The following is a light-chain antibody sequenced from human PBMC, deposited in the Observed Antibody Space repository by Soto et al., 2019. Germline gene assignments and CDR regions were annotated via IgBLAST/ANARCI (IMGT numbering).Light chain of an antibody. V-gene: IGKV1-5*01. CDR3: QQYNSYPYT. Sequence: DIQMTQSPSTLSASVGERVTITCRASQSISSWLAWYQQKPGKAPKLLIYDAYSLESGVPSRFSGSGSGTECALTISSLQPDDFATYYCQQYNSYPYTFGQGTKLEIK. J-gene: IGKJ2*01. CDR2: DAY. CDR1: QSISSW.